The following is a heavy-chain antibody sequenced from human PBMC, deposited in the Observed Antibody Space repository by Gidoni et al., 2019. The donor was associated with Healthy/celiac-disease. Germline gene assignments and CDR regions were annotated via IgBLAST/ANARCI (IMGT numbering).Heavy chain of an antibody. V-gene: IGHV3-33*01. CDR2: IWYDGSNK. CDR1: GFTFSSYG. CDR3: ARGREDYVWGSYIDY. J-gene: IGHJ4*02. D-gene: IGHD3-16*01. Sequence: QVQLVESGGGVVQPGRSLRLSCAASGFTFSSYGMHWVRQAPGKGLEWGAVIWYDGSNKYYADSVKGRFTISRDNSKNTLYLQMNSLRAEDTAVYYCARGREDYVWGSYIDYWGQGTLVTVSS.